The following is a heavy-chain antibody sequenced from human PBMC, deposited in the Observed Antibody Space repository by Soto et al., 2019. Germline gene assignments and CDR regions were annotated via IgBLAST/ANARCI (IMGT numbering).Heavy chain of an antibody. J-gene: IGHJ5*02. Sequence: LSLTCTVSGGSISGYYWSWIRQPPGKGLEWIGYIYGSGSASYNPSLKNRVTISDDRSKNQFSLRLTSVTAADTAVYYCARDQCSGSCSGGYNWFDPWGQGTLVTVSS. CDR3: ARDQCSGSCSGGYNWFDP. V-gene: IGHV4-59*01. CDR2: IYGSGSA. D-gene: IGHD2-15*01. CDR1: GGSISGYY.